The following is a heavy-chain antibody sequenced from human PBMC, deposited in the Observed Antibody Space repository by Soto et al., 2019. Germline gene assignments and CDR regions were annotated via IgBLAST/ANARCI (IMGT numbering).Heavy chain of an antibody. CDR3: AKVGVVRYFAWLRRTHFDY. J-gene: IGHJ4*02. D-gene: IGHD3-9*01. CDR2: SSGSGGST. V-gene: IGHV3-23*01. CDR1: GFTFSSYA. Sequence: EVQLLESGGGLVQPGGSLRLSCAASGFTFSSYAMSWVRQAPGKGLEWVSASSGSGGSTYYADSVKGRFTISRDNSKDTVYLQMKSLRAEDTAIYYCAKVGVVRYFAWLRRTHFDYWGQGALVTVSS.